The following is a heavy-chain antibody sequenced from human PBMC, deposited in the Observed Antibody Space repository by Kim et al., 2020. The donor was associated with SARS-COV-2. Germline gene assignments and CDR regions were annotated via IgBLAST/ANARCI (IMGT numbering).Heavy chain of an antibody. Sequence: SETLSLTCTVSGGSISSSSYYWGWIRQPPGKGLEWIGSIYYSGSTYYNPSLKSRVTISVDTSKNQFSLKLSSVTAADTAVYHCARRGIPALRFLAWSWACMDVWGRGTTVTVSS. V-gene: IGHV4-39*01. CDR1: GGSISSSSYY. CDR2: IYYSGST. J-gene: IGHJ6*02. D-gene: IGHD3-3*01. CDR3: ARRGIPALRFLAWSWACMDV.